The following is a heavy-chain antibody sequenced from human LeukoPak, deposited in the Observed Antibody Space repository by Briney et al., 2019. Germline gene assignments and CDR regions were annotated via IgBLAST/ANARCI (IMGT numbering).Heavy chain of an antibody. CDR3: VKNGRGSYYDRSGYLFAS. CDR1: GFTFSSYG. J-gene: IGHJ4*02. Sequence: PGGSLRLSCAASGFTFSSYGMHWVRQAPGKGLEWVAFIRYDGSNKYYADSVKGRFAISRDNSKNTLYLQMNGLRAEDTAVYYCVKNGRGSYYDRSGYLFASWGQGTLVTVAS. V-gene: IGHV3-30*02. D-gene: IGHD3-22*01. CDR2: IRYDGSNK.